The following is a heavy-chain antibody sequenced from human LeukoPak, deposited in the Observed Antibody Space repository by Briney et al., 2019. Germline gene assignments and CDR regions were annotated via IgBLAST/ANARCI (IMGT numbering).Heavy chain of an antibody. J-gene: IGHJ4*02. V-gene: IGHV1-18*01. CDR2: ISAYTGKT. D-gene: IGHD6-6*01. CDR3: ARREYTSSSPIRY. Sequence: ASVKVSCKASGGTFSSYAISWVRQAPGQGLEWMGWISAYTGKTNYAQKFQGRVTMTTNTSTSTAYMELRSLRSDDTAVYYCARREYTSSSPIRYWGQGTLVTVSS. CDR1: GGTFSSYA.